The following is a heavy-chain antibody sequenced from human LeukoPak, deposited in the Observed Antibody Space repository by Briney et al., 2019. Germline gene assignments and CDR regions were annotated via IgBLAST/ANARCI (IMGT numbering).Heavy chain of an antibody. D-gene: IGHD1-14*01. Sequence: ASVKVSCKASGYTFTGYYMHWVRQAPGQGHEWMGWIRPNSGGTNYAQKFQGRVTMTRDTSISTAYMELSRLRSDDTAVYYCARYDEGTIGTLISNWGQGTLVTVSS. CDR1: GYTFTGYY. J-gene: IGHJ4*02. CDR2: IRPNSGGT. V-gene: IGHV1-2*02. CDR3: ARYDEGTIGTLISN.